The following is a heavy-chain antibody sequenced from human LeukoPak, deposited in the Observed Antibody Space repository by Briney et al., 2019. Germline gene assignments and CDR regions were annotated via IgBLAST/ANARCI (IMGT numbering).Heavy chain of an antibody. J-gene: IGHJ6*02. CDR2: ISHDGSNK. V-gene: IGHV3-30*03. CDR3: ARHRAQLVLDYYYGMDV. CDR1: GFTFSSYS. D-gene: IGHD1-1*01. Sequence: GGSLRLSCSASGFTFSSYSMNWVRQAPGKGLEWVAVISHDGSNKYYADSVKGRFTISRDNSKNTLYLQMNSLRAEDTAVFYCARHRAQLVLDYYYGMDVWGQGTTVTVSS.